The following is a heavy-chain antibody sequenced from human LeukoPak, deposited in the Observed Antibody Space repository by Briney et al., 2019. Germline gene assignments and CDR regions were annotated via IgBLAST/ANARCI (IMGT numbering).Heavy chain of an antibody. Sequence: SETLFLTCTVSGVSISSYYWSWIRQPPGKGLEWIGYIYYSGSTNYNPSLKSRVTISVDTSKNQFSLKLSSVTAADTAVYYCASLAVAGTGIPFDYWGQGTLVTVSS. CDR1: GVSISSYY. CDR2: IYYSGST. CDR3: ASLAVAGTGIPFDY. V-gene: IGHV4-59*01. J-gene: IGHJ4*02. D-gene: IGHD6-19*01.